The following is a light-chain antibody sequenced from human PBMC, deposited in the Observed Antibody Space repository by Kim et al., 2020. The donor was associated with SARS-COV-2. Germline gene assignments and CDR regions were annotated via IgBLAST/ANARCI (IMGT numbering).Light chain of an antibody. CDR3: LLSYSDSRV. CDR2: DTG. V-gene: IGLV7-46*01. Sequence: PRGTVTLTGDSRTGPVTSGHFPSWFQQKPGQAPRTLIYDTGNRHSWTPARFSGSLLGGKAALTLSAAQPEDEADYYCLLSYSDSRVFGGGTQLTVL. CDR1: TGPVTSGHF. J-gene: IGLJ2*01.